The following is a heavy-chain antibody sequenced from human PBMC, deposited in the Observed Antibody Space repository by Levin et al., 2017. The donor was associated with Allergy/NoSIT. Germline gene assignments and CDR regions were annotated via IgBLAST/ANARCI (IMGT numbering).Heavy chain of an antibody. Sequence: ASVKVSCKASGYTFTSYDINWVRQATGQGLEWMGWMNPNSGNTGYAQKFQGRVTMTRNTSISTAYMELSSLRSEDTAVYYCARGRSRSNWFDPWGQGTLVTVSS. V-gene: IGHV1-8*01. CDR1: GYTFTSYD. CDR2: MNPNSGNT. J-gene: IGHJ5*02. CDR3: ARGRSRSNWFDP.